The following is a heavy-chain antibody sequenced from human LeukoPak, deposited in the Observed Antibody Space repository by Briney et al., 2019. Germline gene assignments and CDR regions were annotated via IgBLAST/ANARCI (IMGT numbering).Heavy chain of an antibody. CDR1: GFTFTNYA. Sequence: PGGSLRLSCAASGFTFTNYAMSWVRQAPGKGLEWVSIVGGGGDNTFYADSVKGRFIISRDNSKNTLYLEVISLTAEDTAVYYCAKDDAWLRFGEWSQGTLVTVSS. D-gene: IGHD3-10*01. V-gene: IGHV3-23*01. CDR2: VGGGGDNT. J-gene: IGHJ4*02. CDR3: AKDDAWLRFGE.